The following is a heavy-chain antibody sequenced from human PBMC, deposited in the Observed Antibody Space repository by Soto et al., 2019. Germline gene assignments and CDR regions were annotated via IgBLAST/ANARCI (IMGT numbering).Heavy chain of an antibody. Sequence: EVRLLESGGGLFQPGESLRLSCAASGFAFGNYAMTWVRQAPGKGLEWVSSISGSGGDTDYADSVKGRFTISRDNTKNTLHLQMNRLRAEATALYYCAKELWSSGSYCKYYFASWGQGTLVSVSS. J-gene: IGHJ4*02. D-gene: IGHD6-19*01. V-gene: IGHV3-23*01. CDR3: AKELWSSGSYCKYYFAS. CDR2: ISGSGGDT. CDR1: GFAFGNYA.